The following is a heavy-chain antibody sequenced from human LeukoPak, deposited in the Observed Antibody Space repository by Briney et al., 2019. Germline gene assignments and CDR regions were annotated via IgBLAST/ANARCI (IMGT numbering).Heavy chain of an antibody. CDR2: ISGSGGST. D-gene: IGHD3-3*01. Sequence: GGSLRLSCAASGFTFSSYAMSWVRQAPGKGLEWVSAISGSGGSTYYADSVKGRFTISRDNSKNTLYLQMNSLRAEDTAVYYCAKDVEGDFWSGPIQGWFDPWGQGTLVTVSS. J-gene: IGHJ5*02. V-gene: IGHV3-23*01. CDR1: GFTFSSYA. CDR3: AKDVEGDFWSGPIQGWFDP.